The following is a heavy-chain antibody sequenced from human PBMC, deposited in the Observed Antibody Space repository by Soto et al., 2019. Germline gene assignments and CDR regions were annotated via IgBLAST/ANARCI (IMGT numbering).Heavy chain of an antibody. CDR3: ARDSYDYVWGSYRYTYFDY. Sequence: SETLSLTCTVSGGSVSSGSYYWIWIRHPPGKGLEWIGYIYYSGSTNYNPSLKSRVTISVDTSKNQFSLKLSSVTAADTAVYYCARDSYDYVWGSYRYTYFDYWGQGTLVTVSS. CDR1: GGSVSSGSYY. J-gene: IGHJ4*02. V-gene: IGHV4-61*01. D-gene: IGHD3-16*02. CDR2: IYYSGST.